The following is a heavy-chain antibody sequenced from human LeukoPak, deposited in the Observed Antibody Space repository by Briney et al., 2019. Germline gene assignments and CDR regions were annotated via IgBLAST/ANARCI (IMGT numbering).Heavy chain of an antibody. D-gene: IGHD3-10*01. CDR3: ARSLWFGDSNLDY. CDR1: GFTFSTYT. Sequence: GGSLRLSCAASGFTFSTYTMIWVRQAPGKGLEWVSSISTSSIYIYYADSLKGRFTISRDNAKNSLYLQMSSLRAEDTAMYYCARSLWFGDSNLDYWGQGTLVTVSS. CDR2: ISTSSIYI. V-gene: IGHV3-21*01. J-gene: IGHJ4*02.